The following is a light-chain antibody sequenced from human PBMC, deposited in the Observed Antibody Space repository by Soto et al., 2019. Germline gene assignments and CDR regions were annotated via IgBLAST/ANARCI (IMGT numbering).Light chain of an antibody. CDR1: QSVSSTY. V-gene: IGKV3-20*01. CDR2: DTS. Sequence: EIVLTQSPGTLSLSPGERASLSCRASQSVSSTYLAWYQQKPGQAPRLVISDTSDRATGIPDRFSGSGSGTEFTLTISSLQPDDFATYYCQQYNSYPWTFGQGTKVDIK. CDR3: QQYNSYPWT. J-gene: IGKJ1*01.